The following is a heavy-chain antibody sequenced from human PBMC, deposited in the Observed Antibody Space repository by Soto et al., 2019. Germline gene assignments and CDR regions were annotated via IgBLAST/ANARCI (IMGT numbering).Heavy chain of an antibody. V-gene: IGHV1-69*02. D-gene: IGHD1-1*01. CDR2: VIPLLSIS. J-gene: IGHJ6*03. CDR1: GDTFSNHS. CDR3: ARGLQRSKSYYYYYMDV. Sequence: QVQLVQSGAEVKKPGSSVKVSCKASGDTFSNHSINWVRQAPGQGLEWMGRVIPLLSISNYAQKFQGRVTITADRSTSTAYMELSRLRSEDTAMYYCARGLQRSKSYYYYYMDVWGKGTTVTVSS.